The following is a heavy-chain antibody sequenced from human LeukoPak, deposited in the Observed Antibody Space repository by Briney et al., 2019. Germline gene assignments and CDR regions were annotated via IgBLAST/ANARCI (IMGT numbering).Heavy chain of an antibody. Sequence: GSLRLSCAASGFTFSSYWMSWVRQAPGKGLEWIGSIYYTGGTHYSPSLKSRVTISVDTSKNQFSLKLSSVTAADTAVYYCARHGGTRVTLVEVYYFDYWGQGTLVTVSS. CDR2: IYYTGGT. J-gene: IGHJ4*02. CDR1: GFTFSSYW. D-gene: IGHD4-11*01. V-gene: IGHV4-39*01. CDR3: ARHGGTRVTLVEVYYFDY.